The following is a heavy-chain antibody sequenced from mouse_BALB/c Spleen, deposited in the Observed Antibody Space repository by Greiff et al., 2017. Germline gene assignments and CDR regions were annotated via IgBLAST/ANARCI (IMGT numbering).Heavy chain of an antibody. CDR2: ISTYYGDA. Sequence: VQLQQSGAELVRPGVSVKISCKGSGYTFTDYAMHWVKQSHAKSLEWIGVISTYYGDASYNQKFKGKATMTVDKSSSTAYMELARLTSEDSAIYYCARGDSSGYFDYWGQGTTLTVSS. V-gene: IGHV1S137*01. CDR1: GYTFTDYA. J-gene: IGHJ2*01. CDR3: ARGDSSGYFDY. D-gene: IGHD3-2*01.